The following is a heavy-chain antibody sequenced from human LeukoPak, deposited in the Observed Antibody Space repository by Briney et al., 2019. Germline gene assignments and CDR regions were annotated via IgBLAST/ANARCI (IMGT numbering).Heavy chain of an antibody. V-gene: IGHV5-51*01. CDR1: GYNFPSHW. J-gene: IGHJ6*03. CDR3: ARLLNPRVTSYYYYYMDV. Sequence: GESLKISCKGFGYNFPSHWIAWVRQMPGKGLEWMGNIYPGDSDTKYSPSFRGQVTISVDKSINTAYLQWSSLKASDTAMYYCARLLNPRVTSYYYYYMDVWGKGTTVTVSS. CDR2: IYPGDSDT. D-gene: IGHD4-17*01.